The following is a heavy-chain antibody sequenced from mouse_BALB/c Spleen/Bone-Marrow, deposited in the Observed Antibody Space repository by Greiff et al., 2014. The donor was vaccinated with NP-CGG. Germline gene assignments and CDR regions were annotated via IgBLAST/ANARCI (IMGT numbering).Heavy chain of an antibody. CDR1: GYTFTDYM. V-gene: IGHV1-4*01. CDR2: VNPRSGYA. CDR3: ARTKGFALDY. Sequence: VQLQQSGAELASPGASVKMSCKASGYTFTDYMIQWVKQRPGQGLEWIGYVNPRSGYANYNQKFKDKATLTADKSSSTAFMQLSSLASEDSAVYYCARTKGFALDYWGQGTALTVSS. J-gene: IGHJ2*01.